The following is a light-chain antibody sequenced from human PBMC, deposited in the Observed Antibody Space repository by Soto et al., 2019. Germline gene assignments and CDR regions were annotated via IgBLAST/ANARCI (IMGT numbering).Light chain of an antibody. V-gene: IGLV2-14*01. CDR3: SSYTSSSTPLV. CDR1: SSDVGGYNY. Sequence: SALTQPAPVSGSPGQSITISCPGTSSDVGGYNYVSWYQQHPGKAPKLMIYDVSNRPSGVSNRFSGSKSGNTASLTISGLQAEDEADYYCSSYTSSSTPLVFGTGTKVTVL. CDR2: DVS. J-gene: IGLJ1*01.